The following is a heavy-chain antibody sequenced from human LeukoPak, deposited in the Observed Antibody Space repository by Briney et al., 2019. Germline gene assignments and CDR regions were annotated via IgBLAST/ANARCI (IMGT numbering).Heavy chain of an antibody. V-gene: IGHV3-13*01. D-gene: IGHD1-1*01. J-gene: IGHJ4*02. CDR3: ARVAKERVGGVYYFDY. CDR2: IGTAGDT. Sequence: GGSLRLSCAASGFTFSSYAMSWVRQAPGKGLEWVSSIGTAGDTYYTGSVKGRFTISRENAKNSLYLQMNSLRAGDTAVYYCARVAKERVGGVYYFDYWGQGTLVTVSS. CDR1: GFTFSSYA.